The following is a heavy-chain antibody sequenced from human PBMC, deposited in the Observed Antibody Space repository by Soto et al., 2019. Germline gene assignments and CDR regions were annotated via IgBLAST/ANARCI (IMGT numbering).Heavy chain of an antibody. CDR1: GFTFSIYG. Sequence: ESGGGVVQPGRSLRLSCVASGFTFSIYGMHWDRQAPGKGLEWVAGFSLAGTVTYYAEPGKGRFTISRDNSMQTMFLQMNSLRPEDTAIYYGAREAPPCHRRMPPAAFSDDYWGQGTLVTVSS. CDR2: FSLAGTVT. J-gene: IGHJ4*02. V-gene: IGHV3-30*03. D-gene: IGHD2-2*01. CDR3: AREAPPCHRRMPPAAFSDDY.